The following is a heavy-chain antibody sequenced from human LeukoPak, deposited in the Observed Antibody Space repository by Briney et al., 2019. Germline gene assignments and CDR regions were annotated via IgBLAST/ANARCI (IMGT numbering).Heavy chain of an antibody. D-gene: IGHD6-13*01. V-gene: IGHV3-23*01. CDR2: ISGSGGST. Sequence: PGGSLRLSCAASGFTFSSYAMSWVRQAPGKGLEWVSAISGSGGSTYYADSVKGRFTISRDNSKNTLYLQMNSLRAEDTAVYYCAKDLRPTGSSWYRFDYWGQGTLATVSS. CDR3: AKDLRPTGSSWYRFDY. J-gene: IGHJ4*02. CDR1: GFTFSSYA.